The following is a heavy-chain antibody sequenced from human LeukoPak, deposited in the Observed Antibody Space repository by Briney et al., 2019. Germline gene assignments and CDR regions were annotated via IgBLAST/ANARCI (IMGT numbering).Heavy chain of an antibody. CDR2: TYYRSKWYN. D-gene: IGHD4-17*01. J-gene: IGHJ6*02. V-gene: IGHV6-1*01. Sequence: SQTLSLTCAISGDSVSSNSAAWSWIRQSPSRGLEWLGRTYYRSKWYNDYAVSVKSRITINPDTSKSQFSLQLNSVTPEDTAVYYCARLITVTTDSYYGMDVWGQGTTVTVSS. CDR3: ARLITVTTDSYYGMDV. CDR1: GDSVSSNSAA.